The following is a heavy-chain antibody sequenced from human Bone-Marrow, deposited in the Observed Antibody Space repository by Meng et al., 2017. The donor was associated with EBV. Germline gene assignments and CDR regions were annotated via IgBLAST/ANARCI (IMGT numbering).Heavy chain of an antibody. V-gene: IGHV1-69*01. CDR2: LIPMSGAP. CDR1: GGTFSSDA. CDR3: ASESGRGFTPDY. Sequence: ELVQCGGGGKGPGSPVQVSCKTFGGTFSSDAISWVRQAPGQGLVWLGGLIPMSGAPYYAQNFQGRVTITADESTSTHYMELSNLRSEDTAMYYCASESGRGFTPDYWGQGTLVTVSS. D-gene: IGHD3-10*01. J-gene: IGHJ4*02.